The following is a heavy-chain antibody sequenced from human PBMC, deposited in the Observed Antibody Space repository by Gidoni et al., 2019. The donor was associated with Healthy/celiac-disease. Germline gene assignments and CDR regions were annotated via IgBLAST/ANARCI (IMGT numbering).Heavy chain of an antibody. V-gene: IGHV3-74*01. D-gene: IGHD2-2*01. J-gene: IGHJ5*02. Sequence: SGGGLVQPGGSLILACAASGFTFRSYWMHWVRQAPGKGLVWVSRINSDGSSTSYADSVKGRFTISRDNAKNTLYLQMNSLRAEDTAVYYCARALWVVVPAARYNWFDPWGQGTLVTVSS. CDR2: INSDGSST. CDR1: GFTFRSYW. CDR3: ARALWVVVPAARYNWFDP.